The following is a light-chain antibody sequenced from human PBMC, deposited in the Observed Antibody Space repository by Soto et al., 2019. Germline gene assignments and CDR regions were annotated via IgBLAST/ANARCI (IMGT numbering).Light chain of an antibody. Sequence: EIVLTQSPATLSLSPGERATLSCRASQSVSSYLAWYQQKPGQAPRLLIYDASNRATGIPARFSGSGSGTDFTLTISSLEPEDFAVHYCQQRSNWQYTFGQGTKLEIK. CDR1: QSVSSY. V-gene: IGKV3-11*01. CDR2: DAS. J-gene: IGKJ2*01. CDR3: QQRSNWQYT.